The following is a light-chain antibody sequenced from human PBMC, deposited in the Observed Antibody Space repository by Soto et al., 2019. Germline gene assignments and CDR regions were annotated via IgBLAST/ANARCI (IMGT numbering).Light chain of an antibody. CDR1: QSVNSN. V-gene: IGKV3-15*01. Sequence: EIVLTQSPVTLSVSPGERATLSCRASQSVNSNLAWYQQKPGQAPRLLIYGASTRANGVPARFSGGGSGTEFTLHISSLQSEDFALYYCQQYRTFGQGTKVEIK. CDR3: QQYRT. CDR2: GAS. J-gene: IGKJ1*01.